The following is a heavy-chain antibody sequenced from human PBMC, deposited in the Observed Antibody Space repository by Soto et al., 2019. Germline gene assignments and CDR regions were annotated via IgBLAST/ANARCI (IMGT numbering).Heavy chain of an antibody. J-gene: IGHJ4*02. D-gene: IGHD6-13*01. CDR3: ARVAAAGTLDY. CDR1: GFTFSSYA. V-gene: IGHV3-30-3*01. Sequence: QVQLVESGGGVVQPGRSLRLSCAASGFTFSSYAMHWVRQAPGKGLEWVAVISYDGSNKYYADSVKGRFTISRDNSKNTLYLQMNSLRAEDTAVYYCARVAAAGTLDYWGQGTLVTVSS. CDR2: ISYDGSNK.